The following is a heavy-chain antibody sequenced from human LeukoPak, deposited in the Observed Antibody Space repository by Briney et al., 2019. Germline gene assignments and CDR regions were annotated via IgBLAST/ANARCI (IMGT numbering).Heavy chain of an antibody. CDR2: ISYDGGNK. D-gene: IGHD5-12*01. Sequence: GGSLRLSCAASGFTFSSYAMHWVRQAPGKGLEWVAVISYDGGNKYYADSVKGRFTISRDNAKHSLYLQMNSLRAEDTAVYYCARVASGYDSWYFDLWGRGTLVTVSS. V-gene: IGHV3-30-3*01. J-gene: IGHJ2*01. CDR3: ARVASGYDSWYFDL. CDR1: GFTFSSYA.